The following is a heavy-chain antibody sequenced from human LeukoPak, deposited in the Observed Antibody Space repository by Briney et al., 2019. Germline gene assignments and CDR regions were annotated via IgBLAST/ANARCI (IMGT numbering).Heavy chain of an antibody. CDR1: GFTFSSYG. V-gene: IGHV3-30*02. J-gene: IGHJ4*02. Sequence: GGSLRLSCAASGFTFSSYGMHWVRQAPGKGLEWVAFIRYDGSNKYYADSVKGRFTISRDNSKNTLYLQMNSLRAEDTAVYYCAKDSLIAARPRPYYFDYWGQGTLVTVSS. CDR2: IRYDGSNK. D-gene: IGHD6-6*01. CDR3: AKDSLIAARPRPYYFDY.